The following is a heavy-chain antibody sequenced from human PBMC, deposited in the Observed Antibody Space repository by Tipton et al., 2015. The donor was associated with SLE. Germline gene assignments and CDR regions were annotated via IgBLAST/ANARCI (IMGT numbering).Heavy chain of an antibody. Sequence: TLSLTCTVSGGSIRSYYWSWIRQPPGKGLEWIGYIYYSGTTNYNTSLKSRVTILEDTSKNQFSLKLSSVTAADTAVYYCARMDDTFLDYWGQGTLVTVSS. V-gene: IGHV4-59*01. CDR2: IYYSGTT. D-gene: IGHD3-22*01. CDR1: GGSIRSYY. J-gene: IGHJ4*02. CDR3: ARMDDTFLDY.